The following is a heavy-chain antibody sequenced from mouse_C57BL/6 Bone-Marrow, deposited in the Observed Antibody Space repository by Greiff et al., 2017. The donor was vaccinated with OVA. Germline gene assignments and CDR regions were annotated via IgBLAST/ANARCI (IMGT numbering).Heavy chain of an antibody. CDR2: IYPGDGDT. J-gene: IGHJ2*01. D-gene: IGHD3-1*01. CDR3: ARSNGLGDY. CDR1: GYAFSSSW. V-gene: IGHV1-82*01. Sequence: VKLQESGPELVKPGASVKISCKASGYAFSSSWMNWVKQRPGKGLEWIGRIYPGDGDTNYNGKFKGKATLTADKSSSTAYMQLSSLTSEDSAVYFCARSNGLGDYWGQGTTLTVSS.